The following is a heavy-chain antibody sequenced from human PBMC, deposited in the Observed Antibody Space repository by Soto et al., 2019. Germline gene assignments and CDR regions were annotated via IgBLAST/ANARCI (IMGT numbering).Heavy chain of an antibody. CDR2: INPSFGTT. CDR3: ARDLSGSYSFDY. J-gene: IGHJ4*02. Sequence: ASVKVSCKASGYTFTSYYMHWVRQAPGQGLEWMGIINPSFGTTSYAQKFQGRVTITRDKSTSTVYMELSSLRSEDTAVYYCARDLSGSYSFDYWGQGTLVTVSS. CDR1: GYTFTSYY. V-gene: IGHV1-46*01. D-gene: IGHD1-26*01.